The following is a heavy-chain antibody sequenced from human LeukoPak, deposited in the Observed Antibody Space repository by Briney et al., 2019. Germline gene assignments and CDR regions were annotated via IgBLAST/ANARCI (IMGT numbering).Heavy chain of an antibody. CDR3: AKDRFGGFDP. V-gene: IGHV3-30*18. J-gene: IGHJ5*02. D-gene: IGHD3-10*01. CDR1: GFTFSSYG. CDR2: ISYDGSNK. Sequence: GRSLRLSCAASGFTFSSYGMHWVRQAPGKGLEWVAVISYDGSNKYYADSVKGRFTISRDNSKNTLYLQMNSLGAEDTAVYYCAKDRFGGFDPWGQGTLVTVSS.